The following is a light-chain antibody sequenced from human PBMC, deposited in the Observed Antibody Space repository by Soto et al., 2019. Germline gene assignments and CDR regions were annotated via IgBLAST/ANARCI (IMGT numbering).Light chain of an antibody. Sequence: QSALTQPASVSGSPGQSITISCTGTSSXVXGYNYVSWYQQHPAKAPKLMIYEVSNRPSGVSHRFSGSKSGNTASLTISGLQAEDEADYYCFSYTTSSTLVFGGGTKLTVL. CDR2: EVS. CDR1: SSXVXGYNY. CDR3: FSYTTSSTLV. V-gene: IGLV2-14*01. J-gene: IGLJ3*02.